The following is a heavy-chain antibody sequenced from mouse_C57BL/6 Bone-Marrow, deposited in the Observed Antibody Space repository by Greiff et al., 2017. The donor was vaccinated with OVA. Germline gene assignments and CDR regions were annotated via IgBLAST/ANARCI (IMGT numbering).Heavy chain of an antibody. J-gene: IGHJ1*03. CDR2: IDPETGGT. V-gene: IGHV1-15*01. D-gene: IGHD1-1*01. CDR1: GYTFTDYE. CDR3: TRWGLYYYGSSDVLDV. Sequence: VQLQQSGAELVRPGASVTLSCKASGYTFTDYEMHWVKQTPVHGLEWIGAIDPETGGTAYNQKFKGKAILTADKSSSTAYMELRSLTSEDSVVYYGTRWGLYYYGSSDVLDVWGTGTTVTVSS.